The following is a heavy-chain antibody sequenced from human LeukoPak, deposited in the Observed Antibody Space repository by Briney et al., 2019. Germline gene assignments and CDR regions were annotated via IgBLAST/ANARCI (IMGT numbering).Heavy chain of an antibody. D-gene: IGHD6-19*01. Sequence: ASVKVSCKASGCTFTSYGISWVRQAPGQGLEWRGWISAYNGNTNYAQKLQGRVTMTTDTSTSTAYMELRSLRSDDTAVYYCARSYSSGWYLDGGPEDGHFDYWGQGTLVTVSS. CDR3: ARSYSSGWYLDGGPEDGHFDY. V-gene: IGHV1-18*01. CDR2: ISAYNGNT. CDR1: GCTFTSYG. J-gene: IGHJ4*02.